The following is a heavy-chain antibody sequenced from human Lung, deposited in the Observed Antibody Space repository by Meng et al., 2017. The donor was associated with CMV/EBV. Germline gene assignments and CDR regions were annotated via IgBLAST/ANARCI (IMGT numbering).Heavy chain of an antibody. CDR2: IYYSGST. Sequence: SETLSLTCTVSGGSISSSSYYWGWIRQPPGKGLEWIGSIYYSGSTYYNPSLKSRVTISVDTSKNQLSLKLSSVTAADTAVYYCARPDDSSGWYMPFDYWGQGTLVTVSS. CDR3: ARPDDSSGWYMPFDY. V-gene: IGHV4-39*01. D-gene: IGHD6-19*01. J-gene: IGHJ4*02. CDR1: GGSISSSSYY.